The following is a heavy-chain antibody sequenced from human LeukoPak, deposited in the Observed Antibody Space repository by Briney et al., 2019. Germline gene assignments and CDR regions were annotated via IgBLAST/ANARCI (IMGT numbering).Heavy chain of an antibody. D-gene: IGHD3-22*01. Sequence: SETLSLTCTVSGVSISSSKYYWGWIRQPPGQGLEWIGIIYYSGSTYYNPSLKSRVTISVDTSKNQFSLKLSSVTAADTAVYCCARDYYDSSGYFTYYYGMDVWGQGTTVTVSS. CDR1: GVSISSSKYY. CDR2: IYYSGST. J-gene: IGHJ6*02. CDR3: ARDYYDSSGYFTYYYGMDV. V-gene: IGHV4-39*07.